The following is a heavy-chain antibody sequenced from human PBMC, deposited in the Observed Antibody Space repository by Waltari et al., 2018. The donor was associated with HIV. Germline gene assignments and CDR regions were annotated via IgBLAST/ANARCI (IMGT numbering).Heavy chain of an antibody. J-gene: IGHJ3*02. CDR3: AKTVDYAGAFDI. CDR2: ISWNSGSI. Sequence: EVQLVESGGGLVQPGRSLRLSCAASGFTFDDSAMHWVGQAPGKGLEWVSGISWNSGSIGYADSVKGRFTISRDNAKNSLYLQMNSLRAEDTALYYCAKTVDYAGAFDIWGQGTMVTVSS. CDR1: GFTFDDSA. D-gene: IGHD4-17*01. V-gene: IGHV3-9*01.